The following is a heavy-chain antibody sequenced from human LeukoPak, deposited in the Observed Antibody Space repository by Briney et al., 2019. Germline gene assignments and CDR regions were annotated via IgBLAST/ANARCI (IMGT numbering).Heavy chain of an antibody. CDR2: INPNSGGT. Sequence: GASVKVSCKASGYTFTGYYMHWVRQAPGQGLEWMGRINPNSGGTNYAQKFQGRVTMTRDTSISTAYMELSRLRSDDTAVYYCARYEYSSSSGDNWFEPWGQGTLVTVSS. CDR3: ARYEYSSSSGDNWFEP. V-gene: IGHV1-2*06. D-gene: IGHD6-6*01. CDR1: GYTFTGYY. J-gene: IGHJ5*02.